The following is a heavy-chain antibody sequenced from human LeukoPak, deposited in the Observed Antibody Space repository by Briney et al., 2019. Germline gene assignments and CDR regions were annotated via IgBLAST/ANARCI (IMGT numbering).Heavy chain of an antibody. CDR3: ARRQHSSSSKGCCAFDI. D-gene: IGHD6-13*01. V-gene: IGHV1-18*01. CDR2: ISAYNGNT. Sequence: ASVKVSCKASGYTFTSYGISWVRQAPGQGLEWMGWISAYNGNTNYAQKFQGRVTITRDTSASTAYMELSSLRSEDTAVYYCARRQHSSSSKGCCAFDIWGQGTMVTVSS. CDR1: GYTFTSYG. J-gene: IGHJ3*02.